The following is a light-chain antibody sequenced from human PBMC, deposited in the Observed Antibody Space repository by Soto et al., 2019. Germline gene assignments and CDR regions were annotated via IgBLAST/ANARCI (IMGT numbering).Light chain of an antibody. J-gene: IGKJ4*01. Sequence: EIVMTQSPATLSVSPVERATLSCRASQSVSSNLAWYQQKPGQAPRLLIYGASTRATGIPARFSGSGSGTEFTLTISSLQSEDFAVYYCQQYNNWPFTFGGGTKVDI. V-gene: IGKV3-15*01. CDR1: QSVSSN. CDR2: GAS. CDR3: QQYNNWPFT.